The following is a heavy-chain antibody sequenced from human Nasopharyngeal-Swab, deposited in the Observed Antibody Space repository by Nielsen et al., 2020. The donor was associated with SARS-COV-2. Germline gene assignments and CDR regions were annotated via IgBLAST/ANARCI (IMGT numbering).Heavy chain of an antibody. CDR1: GFTFSSSW. CDR3: ARDRVFGYTGAWNSVFDY. CDR2: INQDGSAQ. V-gene: IGHV3-7*01. Sequence: GGSLRLSCAASGFTFSSSWMNWFRQAPEKGLEWVANINQDGSAQNYVDSVRGRLTISRDNTKNSLYLRMDSLRIEDTGVYYCARDRVFGYTGAWNSVFDYWGQGTLVAVSS. J-gene: IGHJ4*02. D-gene: IGHD2-8*02.